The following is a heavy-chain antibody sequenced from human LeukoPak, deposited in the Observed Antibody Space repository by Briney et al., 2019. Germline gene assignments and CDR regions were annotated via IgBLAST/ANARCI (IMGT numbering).Heavy chain of an antibody. CDR2: INPNSGGT. V-gene: IGHV1-2*06. D-gene: IGHD3-16*02. CDR1: GYTFTGYY. Sequence: ASVEVSCKASGYTFTGYYMHWVRQAPGQGLEWMGRINPNSGGTNYAQKFQGRVTMTRDTSISTAYMELSRLRSDDTAVYYCARSARVSSKIGEHWGQGTLVTVSS. CDR3: ARSARVSSKIGEH. J-gene: IGHJ1*01.